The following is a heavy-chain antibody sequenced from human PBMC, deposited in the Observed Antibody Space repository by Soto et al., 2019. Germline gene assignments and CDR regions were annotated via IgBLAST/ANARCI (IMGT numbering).Heavy chain of an antibody. J-gene: IGHJ4*01. CDR2: INSDGGTT. D-gene: IGHD3-3*01. V-gene: IGHV3-74*01. Sequence: EVQLVESGGGLVQPGGSLRLSCAASGFTFSTFWMHWVRQAPGKGLVWVSRINSDGGTTAYADSVKGRFTISRDNAKNTLYLQMNSLRAEDTAVYFCAATSAWEFFSGYWGHGTLVTVSS. CDR1: GFTFSTFW. CDR3: AATSAWEFFSGY.